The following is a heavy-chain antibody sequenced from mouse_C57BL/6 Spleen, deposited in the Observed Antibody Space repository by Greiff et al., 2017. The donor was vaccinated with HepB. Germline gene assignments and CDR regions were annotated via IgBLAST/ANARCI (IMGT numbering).Heavy chain of an antibody. CDR1: GYSITSGYY. CDR3: ARFITTVVADYFDY. CDR2: ISYDGSN. Sequence: EVKLQESGPGLVEPSQSLSLTCSVTGYSITSGYYWNWIRQFPGNKLEWMGYISYDGSNNYNPSLKNRISITRDTSKNQFFLKLNSVTTEDTATYYCARFITTVVADYFDYWGQGTTLTVSS. J-gene: IGHJ2*01. D-gene: IGHD1-1*01. V-gene: IGHV3-6*01.